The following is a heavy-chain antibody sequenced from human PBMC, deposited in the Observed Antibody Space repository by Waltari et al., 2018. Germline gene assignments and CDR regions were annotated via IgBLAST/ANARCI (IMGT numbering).Heavy chain of an antibody. CDR2: IRSKAENYAT. V-gene: IGHV3-73*02. CDR1: GFMFSAAD. J-gene: IGHJ4*02. CDR3: IRRNYGGDSDMTD. D-gene: IGHD2-21*02. Sequence: EVQLVESGGDLVQPGGSLKLACAAPGFMFSAADMHWARQASGKGLEWIGRIRSKAENYATAYAASVRGRFTLSRDDSKNTAYLQMNSLETEDTALYYCIRRNYGGDSDMTDWGQGTLVTVSS.